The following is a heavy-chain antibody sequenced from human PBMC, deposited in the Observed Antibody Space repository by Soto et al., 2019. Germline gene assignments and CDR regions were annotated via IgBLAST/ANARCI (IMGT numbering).Heavy chain of an antibody. CDR1: GGSISSYY. J-gene: IGHJ4*02. V-gene: IGHV4-59*01. Sequence: SETLSLTCTVSGGSISSYYWSWIRQPPGKGLEWIGYIYYSGSTNYNPSLKSRVTISVDTSKNQFSLKLSSVTAADTAVYYCARLTYYDILTGYYNGGFDYWGQGTLVIVSS. CDR2: IYYSGST. CDR3: ARLTYYDILTGYYNGGFDY. D-gene: IGHD3-9*01.